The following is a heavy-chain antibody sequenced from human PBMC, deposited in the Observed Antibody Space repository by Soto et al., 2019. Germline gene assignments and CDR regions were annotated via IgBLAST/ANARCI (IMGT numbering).Heavy chain of an antibody. V-gene: IGHV4-39*01. CDR3: AGCSYGSGIDL. Sequence: SETLSLTCTVSGGSISSSGHYWGWIRQTPGKGLEWIGNIFYSGGTHYNASFRSRVSISVDSSKNQLSLKVTSVTAADTAVYYWAGCSYGSGIDLWGRAALVSVSA. J-gene: IGHJ4*02. CDR1: GGSISSSGHY. D-gene: IGHD3-10*01. CDR2: IFYSGGT.